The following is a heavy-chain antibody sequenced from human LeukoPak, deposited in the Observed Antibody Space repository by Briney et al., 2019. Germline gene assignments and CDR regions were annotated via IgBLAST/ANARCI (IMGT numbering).Heavy chain of an antibody. CDR1: GFTYSSYS. D-gene: IGHD6-13*01. V-gene: IGHV3-21*01. CDR2: ISSSSYI. CDR3: AGGIAAATFDY. J-gene: IGHJ4*02. Sequence: GGSLRLFCAASGFTYSSYSMNWVRHARGKGLECVSSISSSSYIYYAGSEKARFTISRDNAKNSLYLQMNSLRAEDTAVYYCAGGIAAATFDYWGQGTLVTVSS.